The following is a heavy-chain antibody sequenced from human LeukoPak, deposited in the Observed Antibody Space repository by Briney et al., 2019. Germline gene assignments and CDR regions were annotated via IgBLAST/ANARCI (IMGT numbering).Heavy chain of an antibody. J-gene: IGHJ4*02. V-gene: IGHV1-69*13. CDR1: GYTFTGYY. CDR3: AREDCSGGSCYYFDY. Sequence: GASVKVSCKASGYTFTGYYMHWVRQAPGQGLEWMGGIIPIFGTANYAQKFQGRVTITADESTSTAYMELSSLRSEDTAVYYCAREDCSGGSCYYFDYWGQGTLVTVSS. D-gene: IGHD2-15*01. CDR2: IIPIFGTA.